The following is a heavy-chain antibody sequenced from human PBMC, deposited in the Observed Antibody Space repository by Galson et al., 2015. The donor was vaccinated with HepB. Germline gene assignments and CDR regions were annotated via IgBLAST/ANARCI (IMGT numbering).Heavy chain of an antibody. CDR1: GFTFSRYA. CDR2: ISGSGGST. V-gene: IGHV3-23*01. Sequence: SLRLSCAASGFTFSRYAISWVRQAPGKGLEWVSSISGSGGSTYYADSVKGRFTISRDNSKNTLYLQMNSLRAEDTAVYYCAKDWYYDSSGYFPSPGDYWGQGTLVTVSS. J-gene: IGHJ4*02. CDR3: AKDWYYDSSGYFPSPGDY. D-gene: IGHD3-22*01.